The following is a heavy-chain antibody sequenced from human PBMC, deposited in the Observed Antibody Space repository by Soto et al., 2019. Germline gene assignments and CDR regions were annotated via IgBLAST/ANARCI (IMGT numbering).Heavy chain of an antibody. D-gene: IGHD2-2*02. V-gene: IGHV5-51*01. CDR3: AKGGWLPAAIRYYFDY. J-gene: IGHJ4*02. Sequence: GESLKISCKGSGYSFTSYWIGWVRQMPGKGLEWMGIIYPGDSDTRYSPSFQGQVTISADKSISTAYLQWSSLKASDTAMYYCAKGGWLPAAIRYYFDYWGQGTLVTVSS. CDR2: IYPGDSDT. CDR1: GYSFTSYW.